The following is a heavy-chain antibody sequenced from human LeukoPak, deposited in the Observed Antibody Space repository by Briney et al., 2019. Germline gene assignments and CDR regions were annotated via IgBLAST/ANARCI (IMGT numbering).Heavy chain of an antibody. CDR3: ARGSCSSTSCYFVYYMDV. J-gene: IGHJ6*03. Sequence: ASVTVSCKASGGTFSSYAISWVRQAPGQGLEWMGIINPSGGSTSYAQKFQGRVTMTRDMSTSTVYMELSSLRSEDTAVYYCARGSCSSTSCYFVYYMDVWGKGTTVTVSS. CDR1: GGTFSSYA. V-gene: IGHV1-46*01. CDR2: INPSGGST. D-gene: IGHD2-2*01.